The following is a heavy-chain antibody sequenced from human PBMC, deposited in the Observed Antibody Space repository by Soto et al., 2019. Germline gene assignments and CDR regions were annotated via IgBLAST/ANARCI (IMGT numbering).Heavy chain of an antibody. Sequence: SETLSLTCAVYGGSFSGYYWTWIRQPPGTGLEWIGEINHSGSTNYNPSLKSRVTISVDTSKNQFSLKLSSVTAADTAVYYCAIFHYDFWRPYQPNGAFAIWGQGPMVT. CDR2: INHSGST. D-gene: IGHD3-3*01. CDR3: AIFHYDFWRPYQPNGAFAI. CDR1: GGSFSGYY. V-gene: IGHV4-34*01. J-gene: IGHJ3*02.